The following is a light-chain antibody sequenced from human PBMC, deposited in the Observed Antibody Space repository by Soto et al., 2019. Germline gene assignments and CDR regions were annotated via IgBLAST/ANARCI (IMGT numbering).Light chain of an antibody. CDR3: QQYYSTPIT. V-gene: IGKV1-5*01. CDR2: DAS. CDR1: QSISSW. J-gene: IGKJ5*01. Sequence: MTQSPATLSAYVGDRVTITCRASQSISSWLAWYQQKPGKAPKLLIYDASSLESGVPSRFSGSGSGTDFTLTISTLQPEDFATYYCQQYYSTPITFGQGTRLEVK.